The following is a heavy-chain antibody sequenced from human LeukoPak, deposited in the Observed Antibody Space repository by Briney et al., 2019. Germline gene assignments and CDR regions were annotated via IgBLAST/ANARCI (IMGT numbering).Heavy chain of an antibody. CDR1: GGSFSGYY. J-gene: IGHJ5*02. Sequence: SETLSLACAVCGGSFSGYYWSWIRQPPGKGLEWIGEINHSGSTNYNPSLKSRVTISVDTSKNQFSLKLSSVTAADTAVYYCARGLIVVVPAAITGWFDPWGQGTLVTVSS. CDR3: ARGLIVVVPAAITGWFDP. CDR2: INHSGST. D-gene: IGHD2-2*02. V-gene: IGHV4-34*01.